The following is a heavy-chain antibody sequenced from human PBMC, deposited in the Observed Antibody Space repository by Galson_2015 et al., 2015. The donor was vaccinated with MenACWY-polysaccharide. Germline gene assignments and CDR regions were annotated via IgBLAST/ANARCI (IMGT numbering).Heavy chain of an antibody. CDR3: ARGVAAAAYAIDV. Sequence: SLRLSCAASGFSVSNNYMSWVRQAPGKGLEWVSDIYSGSSTYYADSVKGRLTISRDNSKNTLYLQMISMRGEDTAVYYCARGVAAAAYAIDVWGQGTTVTVSS. D-gene: IGHD6-13*01. V-gene: IGHV3-53*01. CDR1: GFSVSNNY. CDR2: IYSGSST. J-gene: IGHJ6*02.